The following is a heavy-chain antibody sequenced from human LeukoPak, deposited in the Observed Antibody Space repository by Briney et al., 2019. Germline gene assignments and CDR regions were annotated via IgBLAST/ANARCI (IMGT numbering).Heavy chain of an antibody. D-gene: IGHD1-26*01. CDR3: ARRVGATVSWFDP. Sequence: SVKVSCKASGGTFSSYAISWVRQAPGQGLEWMGGIIPIFGTANYAQKFQGRVTITTDESTSTAYMELSSLRSEDTAVYYCARRVGATVSWFDPWGQGTLVTVSS. CDR1: GGTFSSYA. V-gene: IGHV1-69*05. J-gene: IGHJ5*02. CDR2: IIPIFGTA.